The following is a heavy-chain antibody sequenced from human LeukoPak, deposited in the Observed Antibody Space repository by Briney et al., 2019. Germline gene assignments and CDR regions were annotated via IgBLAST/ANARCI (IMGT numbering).Heavy chain of an antibody. D-gene: IGHD3-22*01. CDR2: ISTSGTTI. Sequence: GGSLRLSCAASGFSFSDFFFSWIRQAPGKGLEWVSYISTSGTTIYYADSVKGRFTISRDNAKNSLYLQMNSLRAEDTAVYYCARVTNYYDSGAYYRPIDYWAREPWSPSPQ. V-gene: IGHV3-11*01. CDR3: ARVTNYYDSGAYYRPIDY. J-gene: IGHJ4*02. CDR1: GFSFSDFF.